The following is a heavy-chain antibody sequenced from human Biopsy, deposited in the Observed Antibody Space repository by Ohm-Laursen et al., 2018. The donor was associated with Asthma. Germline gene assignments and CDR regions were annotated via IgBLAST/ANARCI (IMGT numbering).Heavy chain of an antibody. Sequence: SLRLSCAASGFSFSEFVMHWVRQAPGKGLEWVAVISYDGSTKYYADSVKGRFTISRDNSKNTLYLQMNSLRAEDTAVYYCAKWDTYYDFWSGYYTRYNYYYYGMDVWGQGTTVTVSS. V-gene: IGHV3-30*18. D-gene: IGHD3-3*01. CDR1: GFSFSEFV. CDR3: AKWDTYYDFWSGYYTRYNYYYYGMDV. CDR2: ISYDGSTK. J-gene: IGHJ6*02.